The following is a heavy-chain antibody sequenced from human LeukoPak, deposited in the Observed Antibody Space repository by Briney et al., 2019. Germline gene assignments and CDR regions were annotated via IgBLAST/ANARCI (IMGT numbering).Heavy chain of an antibody. CDR1: GFTFSSYG. CDR2: IWYDGSNK. Sequence: GRSLRLSCAASGFTFSSYGMHWVRQAPGKGLEWVAFIWYDGSNKYYADSVKGRFTISRDNSKNTLYLQMNSLRAEDTAVYYCARDSGRTYYDFWSGYPDYWGQGTLVTVSS. D-gene: IGHD3-3*01. V-gene: IGHV3-33*01. CDR3: ARDSGRTYYDFWSGYPDY. J-gene: IGHJ4*02.